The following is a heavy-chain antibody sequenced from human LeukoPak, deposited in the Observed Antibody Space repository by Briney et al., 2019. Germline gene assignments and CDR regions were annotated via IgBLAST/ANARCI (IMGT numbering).Heavy chain of an antibody. Sequence: GGSLRLSCAASGFTFSSYAMSWVRQAPGKGLEWVSAISGSGGSTYYADSVKGRFTISRDNSKNTLYLQMNSLRAEDTAVYYCAKEVYGVELELLESSDYWGQGTLVTVSS. V-gene: IGHV3-23*01. J-gene: IGHJ4*02. CDR3: AKEVYGVELELLESSDY. D-gene: IGHD1-7*01. CDR1: GFTFSSYA. CDR2: ISGSGGST.